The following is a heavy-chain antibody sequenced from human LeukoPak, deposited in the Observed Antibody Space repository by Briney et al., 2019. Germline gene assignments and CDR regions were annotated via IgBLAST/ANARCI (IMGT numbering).Heavy chain of an antibody. CDR3: ARAYFYDSSATPDY. J-gene: IGHJ4*02. V-gene: IGHV3-33*01. D-gene: IGHD3-22*01. Sequence: GGSLRLSCAASGFTFTTYGMHWVRQAPGKGLEWVAVIWYDGSITYYADSVKGRFTISRDNSKNTLYLQMSSLRAEDTAVYYCARAYFYDSSATPDYWGQGTLVTVSS. CDR2: IWYDGSIT. CDR1: GFTFTTYG.